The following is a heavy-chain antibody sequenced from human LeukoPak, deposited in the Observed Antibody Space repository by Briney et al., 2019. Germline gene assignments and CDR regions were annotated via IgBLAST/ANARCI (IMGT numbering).Heavy chain of an antibody. D-gene: IGHD1-26*01. J-gene: IGHJ4*02. CDR3: TFGVSYSGSYADY. CDR1: GFTFSSYA. CDR2: ISYDGSNK. V-gene: IGHV3-30-3*01. Sequence: GRSLRLSCAASGFTFSSYAMHWVRQAPGKGLEWVAVISYDGSNKYYADSVKGRFTISRDNSKNTLYLQMNSLKTEDTAVYYCTFGVSYSGSYADYWGQGTLVTVSS.